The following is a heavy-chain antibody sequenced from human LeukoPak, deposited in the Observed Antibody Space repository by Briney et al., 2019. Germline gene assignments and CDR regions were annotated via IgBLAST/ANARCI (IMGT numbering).Heavy chain of an antibody. J-gene: IGHJ4*02. CDR1: GYTFTGYY. CDR2: INPNSGGT. CDR3: ARPGRDGYNFGYFDY. Sequence: GASVKVSCKASGYTFTGYYMHWVRQAPGQGLEWTGWINPNSGGTNYAQKFQGRVTMTRDTSISTAYMELSRLRSDDTAVYYCARPGRDGYNFGYFDYWGQGTLVTVSS. V-gene: IGHV1-2*02. D-gene: IGHD5-24*01.